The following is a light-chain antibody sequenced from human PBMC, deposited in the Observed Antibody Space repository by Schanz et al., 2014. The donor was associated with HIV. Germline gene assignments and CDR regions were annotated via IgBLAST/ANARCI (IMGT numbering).Light chain of an antibody. J-gene: IGLJ2*01. CDR3: QTWGTGTHVL. CDR1: SGHSTYV. Sequence: QLVLTQSPSASASLGASVKLTCTLSSGHSTYVIAWHQQQPGKGPRFLMKVNSDVGHTKGDGIPDRFSGSSSGAERYLTISSLQSEDEADYYCQTWGTGTHVLFGGGTKLTVL. CDR2: VNSDVGH. V-gene: IGLV4-69*02.